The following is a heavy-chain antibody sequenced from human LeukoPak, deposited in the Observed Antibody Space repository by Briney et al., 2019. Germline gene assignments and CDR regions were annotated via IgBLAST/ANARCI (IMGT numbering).Heavy chain of an antibody. CDR3: ARQKIDILTGYGYYHPILDY. CDR2: IYSGGTT. Sequence: GGSLRLSCAASGFTVSSTYMSWVRQAPGKGLEWVSVIYSGGTTYYAESVKGRFTISRDNSKNTLYLQMNSLRAEDTAVYYCARQKIDILTGYGYYHPILDYWGQGTLVTVSS. D-gene: IGHD3-9*01. J-gene: IGHJ4*02. CDR1: GFTVSSTY. V-gene: IGHV3-53*01.